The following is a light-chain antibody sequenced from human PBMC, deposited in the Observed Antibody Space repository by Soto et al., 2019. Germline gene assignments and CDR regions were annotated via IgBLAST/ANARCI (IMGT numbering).Light chain of an antibody. J-gene: IGKJ1*01. CDR3: QQYYSTLWT. CDR2: WAS. V-gene: IGKV4-1*01. CDR1: QSVLYTSNNKNY. Sequence: DIVMPQSPDYLAVSKGERSPIHCNSSQSVLYTSNNKNYLAWYQQKAGQPPKLLLYWASTRESGVPDRFSGSGSGTDFTLTISSLQAEDVAVYYCQQYYSTLWTFGQGTKVDI.